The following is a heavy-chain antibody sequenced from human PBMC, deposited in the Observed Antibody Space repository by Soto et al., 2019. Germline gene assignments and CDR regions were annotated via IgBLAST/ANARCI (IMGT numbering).Heavy chain of an antibody. Sequence: GGSLRLSCAASGFTFSNYAMSWVRQAPGKGLEWVSSISGSGSSTYYADSVKGRFTISRDNSKNTLYLQMNSLRAEDTAVYYCAKDSSDSPGYPFDIWGQGTMVTVSS. J-gene: IGHJ3*02. CDR3: AKDSSDSPGYPFDI. D-gene: IGHD3-16*02. V-gene: IGHV3-23*01. CDR2: ISGSGSST. CDR1: GFTFSNYA.